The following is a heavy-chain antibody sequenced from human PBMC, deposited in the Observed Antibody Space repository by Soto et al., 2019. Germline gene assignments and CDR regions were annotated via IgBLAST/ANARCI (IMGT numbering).Heavy chain of an antibody. V-gene: IGHV3-21*01. CDR1: GFTFSSYS. CDR2: ISSSSSYI. Sequence: GGSLRLSCAASGFTFSSYSMNWVRQAPGKGLEWVSSISSSSSYIYYADSVKGRFTISRGNAKNSLYLQMNSLRAEDTAVYYCARDFTYYYYYGMDVWGQGTTVTVSS. CDR3: ARDFTYYYYYGMDV. D-gene: IGHD3-16*01. J-gene: IGHJ6*02.